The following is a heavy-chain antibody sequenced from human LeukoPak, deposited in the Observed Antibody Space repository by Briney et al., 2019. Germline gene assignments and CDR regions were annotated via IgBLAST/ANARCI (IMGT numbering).Heavy chain of an antibody. CDR1: GVSFSGYY. CDR2: INHSGST. Sequence: SETLSLTCAVYGVSFSGYYWSWIRQPPGKGLEWIGEINHSGSTNYNPSLKSRVTISVDTSKNQFSLKLSSVTAADTAVYYCARGRRRYCSSTSCHNWFDPWGQGTLVTVSS. CDR3: ARGRRRYCSSTSCHNWFDP. V-gene: IGHV4-34*01. D-gene: IGHD2-2*01. J-gene: IGHJ5*02.